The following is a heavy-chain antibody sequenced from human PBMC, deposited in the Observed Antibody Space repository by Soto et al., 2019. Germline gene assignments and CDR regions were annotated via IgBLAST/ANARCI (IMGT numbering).Heavy chain of an antibody. Sequence: ASVKVSCKTSGYSFTTYGISWVRQAPGQGLEWMGWISGYNGNTNYAQNLQGRVTMTTDTSTSTACMELRSLRSDDTAVYYCAREGPAPYYYYGMDVWGQGSTVT. CDR3: AREGPAPYYYYGMDV. V-gene: IGHV1-18*01. J-gene: IGHJ6*02. CDR1: GYSFTTYG. CDR2: ISGYNGNT.